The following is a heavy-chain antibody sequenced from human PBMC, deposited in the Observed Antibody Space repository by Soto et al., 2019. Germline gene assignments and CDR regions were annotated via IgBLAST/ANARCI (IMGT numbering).Heavy chain of an antibody. CDR1: GFTFSSYG. CDR3: AKTKIKIAVAGRGAFDI. Sequence: QVQLVESGGGVVQPGRSLRLSCAASGFTFSSYGMHCVRQAPGKGLEWVAVISYDGSNKYYADSVKGRFTISRDNSKNTLYLQMNSLRAEDTAVYYCAKTKIKIAVAGRGAFDIWGQGTMVTVSS. V-gene: IGHV3-30*18. D-gene: IGHD6-19*01. J-gene: IGHJ3*02. CDR2: ISYDGSNK.